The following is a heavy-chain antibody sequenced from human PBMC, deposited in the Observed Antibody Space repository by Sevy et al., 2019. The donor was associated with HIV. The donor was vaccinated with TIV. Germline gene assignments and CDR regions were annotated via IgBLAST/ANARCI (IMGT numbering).Heavy chain of an antibody. CDR2: ISSSSTYI. D-gene: IGHD3-22*01. V-gene: IGHV3-21*01. CDR1: GFTFSIYT. Sequence: GGSLRLSCAASGFTFSIYTMNWVRQAPGKGLEWVSSISSSSTYIYYADSVRGRCTISRDNAKNAPYLQMHSLRAEDTAVYYCASGSLDSTGYPFDYWGQGTLVTVSS. J-gene: IGHJ4*02. CDR3: ASGSLDSTGYPFDY.